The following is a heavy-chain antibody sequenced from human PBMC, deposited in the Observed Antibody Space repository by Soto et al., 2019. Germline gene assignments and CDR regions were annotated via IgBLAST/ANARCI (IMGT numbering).Heavy chain of an antibody. CDR2: ISAYNGNT. V-gene: IGHV1-18*01. CDR1: GYTFTSYG. J-gene: IGHJ4*02. Sequence: ASVKVSCKASGYTFTSYGISWVRQAPGQGLEWMGWISAYNGNTNYAQKLQGRVTMTTDTSTSTAYMELRSLRSDDTAVYYCARNPIWFGELFPDYSGQATLVSVSS. CDR3: ARNPIWFGELFPDY. D-gene: IGHD3-10*01.